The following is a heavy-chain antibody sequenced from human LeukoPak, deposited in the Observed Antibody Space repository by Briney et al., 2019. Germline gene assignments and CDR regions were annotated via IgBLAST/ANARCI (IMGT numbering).Heavy chain of an antibody. J-gene: IGHJ4*02. CDR3: ARVLFYSSGNKSNRVDY. V-gene: IGHV1-46*01. Sequence: ASVKVSCKASGYTFTSYYMHWVRLAPGQGLEWMGIINPSGGSTSYAQKFQGRVTMTRDTSISTAYMELSRLRSDDTAVYYCARVLFYSSGNKSNRVDYWGQGTLVTVSS. CDR2: INPSGGST. CDR1: GYTFTSYY. D-gene: IGHD6-19*01.